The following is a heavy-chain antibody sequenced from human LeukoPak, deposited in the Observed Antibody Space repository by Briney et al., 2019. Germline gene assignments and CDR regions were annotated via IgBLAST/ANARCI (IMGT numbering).Heavy chain of an antibody. J-gene: IGHJ4*02. CDR1: GFTFSSYS. D-gene: IGHD1-26*01. Sequence: PGGSLRLSCAASGFTFSSYSMNWVRQAPGKGLEWVSSISSSSSYIYYADSVKGRFTISRDNAKNSLYLQMNSLRAEDTAVYYCARDSVLSNRIVGAYYFDYWGQGTLVTVSS. CDR3: ARDSVLSNRIVGAYYFDY. V-gene: IGHV3-21*01. CDR2: ISSSSSYI.